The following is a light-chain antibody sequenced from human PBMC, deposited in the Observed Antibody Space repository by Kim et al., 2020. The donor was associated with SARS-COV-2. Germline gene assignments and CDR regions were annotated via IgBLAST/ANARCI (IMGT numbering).Light chain of an antibody. CDR2: DNN. V-gene: IGLV1-51*01. CDR1: TSNIGIND. J-gene: IGLJ1*01. CDR3: AAGDNSLSAYV. Sequence: QSVLTQPPSVSAAPGQKVTISCSGGTSNIGINDVSWYQHLPKAAPKLLIYDNNKRPSGIPDRFSGSKSGTSATLEISGVLTGDKADYYCAAGDNSLSAYVFGSGTKVTVL.